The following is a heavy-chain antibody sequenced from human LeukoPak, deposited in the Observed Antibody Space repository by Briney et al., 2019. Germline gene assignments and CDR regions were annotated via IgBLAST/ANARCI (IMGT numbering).Heavy chain of an antibody. CDR1: GGSFSGYY. J-gene: IGHJ6*03. CDR2: INHSGST. V-gene: IGHV4-34*01. Sequence: SETLSLTCAVYGGSFSGYYWSWIRQPPGKGLEWIGEINHSGSTNYNPSLKSRVTISVDTSKNQFSLKLSSVTAADTAVYYCASTITRGYGGYDRHYYYYMDVWGKGTTVTVSS. D-gene: IGHD5-12*01. CDR3: ASTITRGYGGYDRHYYYYMDV.